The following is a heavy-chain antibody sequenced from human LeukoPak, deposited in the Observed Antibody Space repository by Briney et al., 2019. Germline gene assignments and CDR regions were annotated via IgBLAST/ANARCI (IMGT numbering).Heavy chain of an antibody. Sequence: GSLRLSCAASGFTFSSYSMNWVRQAPGKGLEWVSYISSSSSTIYYADSVKGRFTISRDNAKNSLYLQMNSLRAEDTAVYYCARDGARSEYYYGSGSILSITPLDYWGQGTLVTVSS. D-gene: IGHD3-10*01. CDR2: ISSSSSTI. J-gene: IGHJ4*02. CDR3: ARDGARSEYYYGSGSILSITPLDY. V-gene: IGHV3-48*01. CDR1: GFTFSSYS.